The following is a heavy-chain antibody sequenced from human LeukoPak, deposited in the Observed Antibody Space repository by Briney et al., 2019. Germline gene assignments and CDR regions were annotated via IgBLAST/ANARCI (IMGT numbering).Heavy chain of an antibody. D-gene: IGHD6-19*01. J-gene: IGHJ4*02. CDR2: IKQDGSEK. CDR1: GGSFSGYY. CDR3: ARTQWLAEFDY. V-gene: IGHV3-7*01. Sequence: ETLSLTCAVYGGSFSGYYWSWIRQPPGKGLEWVANIKQDGSEKYYVDSVKGRFTISRDNAKNSLYLQMNSLRAEDTAVYYCARTQWLAEFDYWGQGTLVTVSS.